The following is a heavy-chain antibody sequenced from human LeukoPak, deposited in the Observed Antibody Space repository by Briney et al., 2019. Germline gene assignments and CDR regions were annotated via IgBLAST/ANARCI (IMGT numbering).Heavy chain of an antibody. J-gene: IGHJ4*02. Sequence: GGSLRLSCAASGFTVSSSYMYWVRQAPGKGLEWVSFFYRGDSTYYAESVRGRFTISRDNSKNTLYLLMNSLIPEHTAVYYCAREVVSIPSYFESWGQGTLVTVSS. CDR1: GFTVSSSY. V-gene: IGHV3-53*01. CDR2: FYRGDST. CDR3: AREVVSIPSYFES. D-gene: IGHD2-15*01.